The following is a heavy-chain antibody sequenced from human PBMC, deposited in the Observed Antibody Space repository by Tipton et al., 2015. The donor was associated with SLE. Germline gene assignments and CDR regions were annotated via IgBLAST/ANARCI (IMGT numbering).Heavy chain of an antibody. CDR2: VYSDGDT. CDR1: GGSISSSDYY. V-gene: IGHV4-61*05. J-gene: IGHJ5*02. D-gene: IGHD2-15*01. Sequence: TLSLTCNVYGGSISSSDYYWGWIRQPPGKGLEWIGRVYSDGDTNYNPSPQRRVTMSVDTSRNQFSLKRNPLTAADTAVYFCASEDVVFCNGGSCPFYIDLGGQGTRVTVSS. CDR3: ASEDVVFCNGGSCPFYIDL.